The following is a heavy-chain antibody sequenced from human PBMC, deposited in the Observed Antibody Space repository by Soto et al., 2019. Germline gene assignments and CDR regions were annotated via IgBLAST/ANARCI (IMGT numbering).Heavy chain of an antibody. CDR3: SRDQFDYYGSGSSF. CDR1: GFTFSSYG. J-gene: IGHJ4*02. Sequence: QVQLVESGGGVVQPGRSLRLSCAASGFTFSSYGMHWVRQAPGKGLEWVAVIWYDGSNKYYAECVKGRFTIARDNSKNTLYLQMNSLRAEDTSVYYCSRDQFDYYGSGSSFWGQGHLVTVSS. D-gene: IGHD3-10*01. CDR2: IWYDGSNK. V-gene: IGHV3-33*01.